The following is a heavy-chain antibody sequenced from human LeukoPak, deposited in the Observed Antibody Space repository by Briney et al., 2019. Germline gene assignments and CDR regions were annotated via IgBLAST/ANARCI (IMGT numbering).Heavy chain of an antibody. J-gene: IGHJ4*02. CDR3: ARSARIAARPQNFDY. V-gene: IGHV4-38-2*01. D-gene: IGHD6-6*01. Sequence: SETLSLTCAVSGYSISSGYYWGWIRQPPGKGLEWIGSIYHSGSTYYNPSLKSRVTISVDTSKNQFSLKLRSVTAADTAVYFCARSARIAARPQNFDYWGQGTLVPVSS. CDR2: IYHSGST. CDR1: GYSISSGYY.